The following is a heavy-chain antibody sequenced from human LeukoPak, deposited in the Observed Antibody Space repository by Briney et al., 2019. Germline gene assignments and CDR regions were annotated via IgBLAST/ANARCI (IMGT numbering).Heavy chain of an antibody. CDR3: ASRYTTSRHFDWDVDY. J-gene: IGHJ4*02. Sequence: ASVKVSCKASGDTFRKYAVTWVRQAPGQGLEWTGNIVPVFGTPIYAQKFQGRVTISTNESRTTAYMELSSLRSEDTALYYCASRYTTSRHFDWDVDYWGQGTLLTVSS. CDR2: IVPVFGTP. CDR1: GDTFRKYA. D-gene: IGHD3-9*01. V-gene: IGHV1-69*05.